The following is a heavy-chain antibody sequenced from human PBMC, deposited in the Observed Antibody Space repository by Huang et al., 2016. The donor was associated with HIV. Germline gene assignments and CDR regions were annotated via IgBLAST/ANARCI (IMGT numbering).Heavy chain of an antibody. J-gene: IGHJ6*03. V-gene: IGHV4-34*01. CDR3: ARLVAVNGYYYMDV. CDR1: GGSFTDYY. Sequence: QVQLLQRGAGLLRASETLSLTCGVYGGSFTDYYWTWVRQPPGKGLEWIGEVHHSGKSNSNPSFRGRASLSIDTSKSQFSLPLDSVSAADTAVYYCARLVAVNGYYYMDVWGKGTTVTVS. CDR2: VHHSGKS. D-gene: IGHD3-22*01.